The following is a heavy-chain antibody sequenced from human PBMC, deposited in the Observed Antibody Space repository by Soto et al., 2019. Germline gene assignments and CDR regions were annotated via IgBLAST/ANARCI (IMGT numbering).Heavy chain of an antibody. V-gene: IGHV4-59*01. Sequence: QVQLQESGPGLVKPSETLSLTCTVSGGSISSYYWTWIRQPPGKGLEWIGYIYYTGSTNYNPSLKIRFTISVGTSKNQFSLQLSSVTAADTAVYYCANFSWYGDLWGRGTLVTVSS. CDR3: ANFSWYGDL. J-gene: IGHJ2*01. CDR2: IYYTGST. CDR1: GGSISSYY.